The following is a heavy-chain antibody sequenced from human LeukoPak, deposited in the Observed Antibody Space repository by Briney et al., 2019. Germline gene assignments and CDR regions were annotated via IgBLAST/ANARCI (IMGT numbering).Heavy chain of an antibody. CDR2: IRYDGGNT. D-gene: IGHD2-2*01. Sequence: GGSLRLSCAASGFIFSSYAMQWVRQAPGMGLEWVAFIRYDGGNTYYADSVKGRFTISRDNSKNTMYLQMNSLNAEDTAVYYCAKDEVVPGYYYADVWGRGTTVTISS. CDR3: AKDEVVPGYYYADV. J-gene: IGHJ6*03. V-gene: IGHV3-30*02. CDR1: GFIFSSYA.